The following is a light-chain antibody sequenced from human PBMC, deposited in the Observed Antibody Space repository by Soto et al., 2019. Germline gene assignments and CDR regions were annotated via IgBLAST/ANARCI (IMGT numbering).Light chain of an antibody. CDR3: QQRSNWPPWT. CDR1: QSVSSY. V-gene: IGKV3-11*01. CDR2: DAS. Sequence: EIVLTQSPATLSLSPGERVPLSCRASQSVSSYLAWYQQKPGQAPRLLIYDASNRATGIPARFSGSGSGTDFTLTISSLEPEDFAVYYCQQRSNWPPWTFGQGTKVDI. J-gene: IGKJ1*01.